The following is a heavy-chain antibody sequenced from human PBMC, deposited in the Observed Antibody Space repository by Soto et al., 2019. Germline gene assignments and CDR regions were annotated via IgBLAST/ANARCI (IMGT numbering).Heavy chain of an antibody. CDR3: AKDRSSGWYRFDP. D-gene: IGHD6-19*01. V-gene: IGHV3-23*01. CDR2: ISGSGDRT. J-gene: IGHJ5*02. Sequence: GGSLRLSCAASGFTFSNYAMSWVRQAPGKGPEWVSVISGSGDRTYYADSVRGRFTISRDNSKNTLYLQMNSLRAEDTAIYYCAKDRSSGWYRFDPWGQGTLVTVSS. CDR1: GFTFSNYA.